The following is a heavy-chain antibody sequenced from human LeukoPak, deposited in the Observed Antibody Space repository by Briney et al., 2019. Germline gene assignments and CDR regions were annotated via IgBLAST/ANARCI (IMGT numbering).Heavy chain of an antibody. V-gene: IGHV1-69*05. D-gene: IGHD6-13*01. CDR2: IIPIFGTA. CDR3: ARDVVAAVSNWFDP. CDR1: GGTFSSYA. Sequence: SVKVSCKASGGTFSSYAISWVRQAPGQGLEWMGRIIPIFGTANYAQRFQGRVTITTDESTSTAYMELSSLRSEDTAVYYCARDVVAAVSNWFDPWGQGTLVTVSS. J-gene: IGHJ5*02.